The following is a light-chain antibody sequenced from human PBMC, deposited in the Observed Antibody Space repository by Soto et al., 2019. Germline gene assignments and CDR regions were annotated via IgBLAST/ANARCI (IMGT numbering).Light chain of an antibody. CDR1: SSDVGTYNY. CDR3: SSYASTSSIVV. CDR2: DVS. Sequence: QSVLTQPASVSGSPGQSITISCTGTSSDVGTYNYVSWYQQHPGKAPKLIIYDVSTRPSGLSNRFSGSKSGNTASLTISGLQAEDEADYFCSSYASTSSIVVFGGGTKLTVL. J-gene: IGLJ2*01. V-gene: IGLV2-14*01.